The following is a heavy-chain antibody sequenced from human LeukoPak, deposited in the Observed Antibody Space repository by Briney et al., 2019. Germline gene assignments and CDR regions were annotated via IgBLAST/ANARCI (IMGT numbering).Heavy chain of an antibody. CDR1: GLTFGHAW. D-gene: IGHD2-21*02. V-gene: IGHV3-15*01. CDR2: IKSKFDGGTT. Sequence: PGGSLRLSCVASGLTFGHAWMSWVRQAPGKGLEWVGRIKSKFDGGTTHYAAPVKGRSTISRDDSRNTLYLQMDSLKIEDTAIYYCAIEGRAYCGGDCSEYFQHWGQGTLVTVSS. CDR3: AIEGRAYCGGDCSEYFQH. J-gene: IGHJ1*01.